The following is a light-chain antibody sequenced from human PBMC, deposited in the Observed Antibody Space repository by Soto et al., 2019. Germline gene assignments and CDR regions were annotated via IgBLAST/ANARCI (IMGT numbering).Light chain of an antibody. J-gene: IGLJ1*01. CDR3: AAWDDSLSGYV. CDR1: SSNIGSDY. Sequence: QSVLTQPPSASRTPGQRVTISCSGSSSNIGSDYVYWYQQFPGTAPKLLIYRNNQRPSGVPDRFSGSKSGTSASLAISGVRSEDEADYYCAAWDDSLSGYVFGTGTKVTVL. CDR2: RNN. V-gene: IGLV1-47*01.